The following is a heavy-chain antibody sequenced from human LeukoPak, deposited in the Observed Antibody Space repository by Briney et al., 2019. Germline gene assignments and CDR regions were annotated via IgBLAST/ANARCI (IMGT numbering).Heavy chain of an antibody. D-gene: IGHD3-3*01. CDR2: IRSKAYGGTT. V-gene: IGHV3-49*04. CDR3: TRNFWSGYYGYYYYGMDV. CDR1: GFTFGDYA. Sequence: PGGSLRLSCTASGFTFGDYAMGWVRQAPGKGLEWVGFIRSKAYGGTTEYAASVKGRFTISRDDSKSIAYLQMNSLKTEDTAVYYCTRNFWSGYYGYYYYGMDVWGQGTTVTVSS. J-gene: IGHJ6*02.